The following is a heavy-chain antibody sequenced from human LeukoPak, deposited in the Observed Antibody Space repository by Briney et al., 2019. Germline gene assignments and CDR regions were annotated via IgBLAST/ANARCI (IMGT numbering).Heavy chain of an antibody. Sequence: GGSLRLSCAASGFTFSSYAMSWVRQAPGKGLEWVSAISGSGGSTYYADSVKGRFTISKDNSKNTLYLQMNSLRAEDTAVYYCAKMVSRVVPAASLDYWGQGTLVTVSS. J-gene: IGHJ4*02. V-gene: IGHV3-23*01. D-gene: IGHD2-2*01. CDR2: ISGSGGST. CDR1: GFTFSSYA. CDR3: AKMVSRVVPAASLDY.